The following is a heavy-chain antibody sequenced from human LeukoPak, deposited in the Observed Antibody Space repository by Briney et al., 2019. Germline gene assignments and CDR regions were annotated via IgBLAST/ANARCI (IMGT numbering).Heavy chain of an antibody. CDR3: ARDDQSVTMGRGQVNYYYGMDV. J-gene: IGHJ6*02. CDR2: MSYDESTK. D-gene: IGHD3-10*01. V-gene: IGHV3-30*03. Sequence: GGSLRLSCAASGFSFNAYWMHWVRQAPGTGLEWVAVMSYDESTKYYADSVKGRFTISRDNPRNTLFLQMNSVRAEDTAVYYCARDDQSVTMGRGQVNYYYGMDVWGQGTTVTVSS. CDR1: GFSFNAYW.